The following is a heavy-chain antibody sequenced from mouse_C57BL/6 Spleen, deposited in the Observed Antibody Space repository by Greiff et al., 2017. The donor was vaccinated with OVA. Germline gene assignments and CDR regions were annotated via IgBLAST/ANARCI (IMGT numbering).Heavy chain of an antibody. CDR3: ASHYYGSSKYFDV. CDR2: IRNKANGYTT. V-gene: IGHV7-3*01. Sequence: EVKLMESGGGLVQPGGSLSLSCAASGFTFTDYYMSWVRQPPGKALEWLGFIRNKANGYTTEYSASVKGRFTISRDNSQSILYLQMNALRAEDIATYYCASHYYGSSKYFDVWGTGTTVTVSS. CDR1: GFTFTDYY. D-gene: IGHD1-1*01. J-gene: IGHJ1*03.